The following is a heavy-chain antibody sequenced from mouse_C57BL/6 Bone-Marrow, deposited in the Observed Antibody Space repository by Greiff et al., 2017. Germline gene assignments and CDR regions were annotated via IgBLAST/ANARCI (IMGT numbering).Heavy chain of an antibody. Sequence: EVQLQQSVAELVRPGASVKLSCTASGFNIKNTYMHWVKQRPEQGLEWIRRIDPANGNTKYAPKFQGKATITADKSSSTAYMQFSSLTSEDSAIYYCAKYYDYDWYFDVWGTGTTVTVSS. D-gene: IGHD2-4*01. CDR1: GFNIKNTY. V-gene: IGHV14-3*01. CDR3: AKYYDYDWYFDV. J-gene: IGHJ1*03. CDR2: IDPANGNT.